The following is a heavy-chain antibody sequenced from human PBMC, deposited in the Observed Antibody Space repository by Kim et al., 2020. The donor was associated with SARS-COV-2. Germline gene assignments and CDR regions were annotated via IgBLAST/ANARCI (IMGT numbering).Heavy chain of an antibody. CDR3: ARDGYCSSTSCYAGIGNYYYGMDV. V-gene: IGHV7-4-1*02. Sequence: ASVKVSCKASGYTFTSYAMNWVRQAPGQGLEWMGWINTNTGNPTYAHGFTGRFVFSLDTSVSTAYLQISSLKAEDTAVYYCARDGYCSSTSCYAGIGNYYYGMDVWGQGTTVTVSS. D-gene: IGHD2-2*03. CDR1: GYTFTSYA. CDR2: INTNTGNP. J-gene: IGHJ6*02.